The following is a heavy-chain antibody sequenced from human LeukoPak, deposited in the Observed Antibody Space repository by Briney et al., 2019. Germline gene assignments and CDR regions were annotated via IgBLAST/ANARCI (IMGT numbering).Heavy chain of an antibody. V-gene: IGHV4-39*01. Sequence: KASETLSLTCTVSGGSISSSSYYWGWIRQPPGKGLEWIGSIYYSGSTYYNPSLKSRVTISVDTSKNQFSLKLSSVTAADTAVYYCARSITMVRGVIFWFDPWGQGTLVNVSS. D-gene: IGHD3-10*01. CDR2: IYYSGST. CDR3: ARSITMVRGVIFWFDP. CDR1: GGSISSSSYY. J-gene: IGHJ5*02.